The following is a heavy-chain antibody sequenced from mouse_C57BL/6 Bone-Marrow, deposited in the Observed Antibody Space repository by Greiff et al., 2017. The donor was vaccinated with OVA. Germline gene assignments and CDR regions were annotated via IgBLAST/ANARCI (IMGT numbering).Heavy chain of an antibody. V-gene: IGHV1-5*01. D-gene: IGHD1-1*01. CDR2: IYPGNSDT. Sequence: VQLQQSGTVLARPGASVKMSCKTSGYTFTSYWMHWVKQRPGQGLEWIGAIYPGNSDTSYNQKFKGKAKLTAVTSASTAYMELSSLTNEDSAVYYCTRGHYYGSRGAMDYWGQGTSVTVSS. CDR1: GYTFTSYW. J-gene: IGHJ4*01. CDR3: TRGHYYGSRGAMDY.